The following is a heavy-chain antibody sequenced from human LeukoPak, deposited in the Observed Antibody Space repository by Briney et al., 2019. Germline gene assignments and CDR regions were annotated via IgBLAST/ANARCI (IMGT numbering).Heavy chain of an antibody. Sequence: TGGSLRLSCAASGFTFSSYWMSWVRQAPGGGLEWVANIKHDGSQKYYVDSVKGRITISRDNAKNSLYLQMNSLRAEDTAVYYCARDGMGGIKAFDIWGQGTMVTVSS. CDR1: GFTFSSYW. V-gene: IGHV3-7*05. CDR2: IKHDGSQK. CDR3: ARDGMGGIKAFDI. J-gene: IGHJ3*02. D-gene: IGHD3-16*01.